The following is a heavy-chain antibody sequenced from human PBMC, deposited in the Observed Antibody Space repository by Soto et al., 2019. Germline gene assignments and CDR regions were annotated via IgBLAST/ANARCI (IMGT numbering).Heavy chain of an antibody. V-gene: IGHV4-4*02. CDR1: SGSITSSNY. D-gene: IGHD2-8*01. Sequence: AXXTLSLTCAVSSGSITSSNYWTWVRQPPGKGLEWIAXIHLAXNTKYNTSPEXXVIISADXXKNPLSLKVNSVTAADTAIYYCTRHGPGYYFDYWGQGTLVTVSS. J-gene: IGHJ4*02. CDR3: TRHGPGYYFDY. CDR2: IHLAXNT.